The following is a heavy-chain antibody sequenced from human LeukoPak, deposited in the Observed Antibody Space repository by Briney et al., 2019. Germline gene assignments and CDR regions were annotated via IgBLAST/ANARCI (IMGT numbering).Heavy chain of an antibody. J-gene: IGHJ4*02. D-gene: IGHD3-10*01. CDR2: ISSSSSTI. CDR1: GFTFSSYS. V-gene: IGHV3-48*04. Sequence: PGGSLRLSCAASGFTFSSYSMNWVRQAPGKGLEWVSYISSSSSTIYYADSVKGRFTISRDNAKNSLYLQMNSLRAEDTAVYYCAGRGYYGSGSYYNPVDYWGQGTLVTVSS. CDR3: AGRGYYGSGSYYNPVDY.